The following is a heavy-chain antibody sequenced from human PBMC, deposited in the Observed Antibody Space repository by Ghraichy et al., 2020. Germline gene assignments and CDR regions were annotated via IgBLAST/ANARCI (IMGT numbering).Heavy chain of an antibody. D-gene: IGHD4-17*01. Sequence: GGSLRLSCAASGFTFSSYSMNWVRQAPGKGLEWVSSISSSSSYIYYADSVKGRFTISRDNAKNSLYLQMNSLRAEDTAVYYCARDYGDWNYYYGMDVWGQGTTVTVSS. CDR2: ISSSSSYI. CDR1: GFTFSSYS. CDR3: ARDYGDWNYYYGMDV. J-gene: IGHJ6*02. V-gene: IGHV3-21*01.